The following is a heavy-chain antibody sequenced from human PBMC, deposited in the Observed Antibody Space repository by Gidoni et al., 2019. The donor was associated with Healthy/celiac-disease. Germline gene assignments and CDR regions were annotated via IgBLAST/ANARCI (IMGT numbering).Heavy chain of an antibody. CDR2: ISYDGSNK. CDR1: GFTFSSYG. V-gene: IGHV3-30*18. CDR3: AKSWELLDWFDP. J-gene: IGHJ5*02. Sequence: QVQLVESGGGVVQPGRSLRLSCPASGFTFSSYGMHWVRQAPGKGLEWVAVISYDGSNKYYADSVKGRFTISRDNSKNTLYLQMNSLRAEDTAVYYCAKSWELLDWFDPWGQGTLVTVSS. D-gene: IGHD1-26*01.